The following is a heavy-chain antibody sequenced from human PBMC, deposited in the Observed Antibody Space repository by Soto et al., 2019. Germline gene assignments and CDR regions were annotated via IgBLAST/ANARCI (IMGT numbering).Heavy chain of an antibody. Sequence: SETLSLTCTVSGGSISSYYWSWIRQPPGKGLEWIGYIYYSGSTNYNPSLKSRVTISVDTSKNQFSLKLSSVTAADTAVYYCARGYFDWLLRQYYFDYWGQGTLVTVSS. V-gene: IGHV4-59*08. CDR3: ARGYFDWLLRQYYFDY. J-gene: IGHJ4*02. CDR1: GGSISSYY. CDR2: IYYSGST. D-gene: IGHD3-9*01.